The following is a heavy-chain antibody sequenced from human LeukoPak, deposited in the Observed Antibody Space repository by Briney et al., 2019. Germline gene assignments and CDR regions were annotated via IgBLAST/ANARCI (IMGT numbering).Heavy chain of an antibody. Sequence: GGSLRLSCSASGFTFNTCGMHWVRQAPGKGLEWVAVISYDGSNKYYADSVKGRFTISRDNSKNTLYLQMNSLRAEDTAVYYCARGPYYYDSSGCYYHYWGQGTLVTVSS. D-gene: IGHD3-22*01. CDR2: ISYDGSNK. V-gene: IGHV3-33*05. J-gene: IGHJ4*02. CDR1: GFTFNTCG. CDR3: ARGPYYYDSSGCYYHY.